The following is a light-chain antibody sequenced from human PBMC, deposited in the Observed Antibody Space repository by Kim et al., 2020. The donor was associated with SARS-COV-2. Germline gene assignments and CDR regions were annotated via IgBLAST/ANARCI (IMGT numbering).Light chain of an antibody. V-gene: IGLV2-14*01. J-gene: IGLJ3*02. CDR1: SRGVVGYDF. CDR3: ASYTTGIAWV. CDR2: GVT. Sequence: QAITLACAGDSRGVVGYDFCSGYQQHPGRPPKLIIYGVTTGPSGVSDRFSGSKSGNTASLTISGLRAEDEADYHCASYTTGIAWVFGGGTQLTVL.